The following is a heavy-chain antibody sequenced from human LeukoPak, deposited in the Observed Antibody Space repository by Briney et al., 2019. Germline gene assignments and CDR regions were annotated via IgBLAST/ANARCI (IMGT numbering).Heavy chain of an antibody. J-gene: IGHJ5*02. CDR2: INHSGYT. CDR1: GESSNTYY. D-gene: IGHD2-15*01. CDR3: ARGLYCGAAS. Sequence: SETLSLTCAVYGESSNTYYWSWIRQPPGKGLEWIGEINHSGYTNYSPSLKSRVTISVDTSKNQFSLKLSSVTAADTAVYYCARGLYCGAASWGQGALVTVSS. V-gene: IGHV4-34*01.